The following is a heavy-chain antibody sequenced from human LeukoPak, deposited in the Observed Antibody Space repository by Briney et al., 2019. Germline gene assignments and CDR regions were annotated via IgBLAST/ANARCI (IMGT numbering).Heavy chain of an antibody. V-gene: IGHV4-39*01. J-gene: IGHJ4*02. CDR2: IYYSGST. D-gene: IGHD1-1*01. CDR1: GGFISISSYY. CDR3: ARQSHSNNWTDDFFDY. Sequence: SETLSLTSTVSGGFISISSYYWGWIRQPPGRGLEWIGGIYYSGSTYYNPSLKTRVTISVDTSKNQFSLKLSSVTAADTAVYYCARQSHSNNWTDDFFDYWGQGTLVTVSS.